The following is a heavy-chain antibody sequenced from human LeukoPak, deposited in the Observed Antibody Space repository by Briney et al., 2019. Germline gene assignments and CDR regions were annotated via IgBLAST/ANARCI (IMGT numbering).Heavy chain of an antibody. Sequence: PGGSLRLSCAVSGFTFSSYWMSWVRQAPGKGLEWVANIKQDGSEKYYVDSVKGRFTISRDNAKNSLYLQMNSLRAEDTAVYYCVRDRYDVLTGYNDAFDIWGHGTLVAVSS. D-gene: IGHD3-9*01. J-gene: IGHJ3*02. CDR3: VRDRYDVLTGYNDAFDI. CDR2: IKQDGSEK. CDR1: GFTFSSYW. V-gene: IGHV3-7*01.